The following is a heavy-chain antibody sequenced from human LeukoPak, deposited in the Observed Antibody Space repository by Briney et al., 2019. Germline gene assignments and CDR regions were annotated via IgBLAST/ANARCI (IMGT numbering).Heavy chain of an antibody. CDR3: ARERWGYYGDYANYFDY. CDR2: INHSGST. CDR1: GGSFSGYY. Sequence: SETLSLTCAVYGGSFSGYYWSWIRQPPGKGLEWIGEINHSGSTNYNPSLKSRVTISVDTSKNQFALKLSAVTAADTAVYYCARERWGYYGDYANYFDYWGQGTLVTVSS. V-gene: IGHV4-34*01. J-gene: IGHJ4*02. D-gene: IGHD4-17*01.